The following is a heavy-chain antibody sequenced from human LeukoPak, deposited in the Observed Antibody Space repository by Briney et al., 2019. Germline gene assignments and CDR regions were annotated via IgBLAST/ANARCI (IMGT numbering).Heavy chain of an antibody. CDR3: ARSHDHLWGNYPDY. V-gene: IGHV4/OR15-8*01. D-gene: IGHD3-16*02. Sequence: SETLSLTCDVSGGSIDSTNWWNWVRQPPGKGLEWIGEIHHDGRINYNPSLKSRVTLSVDKSKNQFSLSLNSVTAADTAMYYCARSHDHLWGNYPDYWGRGTLVTVSS. CDR2: IHHDGRI. J-gene: IGHJ4*02. CDR1: GGSIDSTNW.